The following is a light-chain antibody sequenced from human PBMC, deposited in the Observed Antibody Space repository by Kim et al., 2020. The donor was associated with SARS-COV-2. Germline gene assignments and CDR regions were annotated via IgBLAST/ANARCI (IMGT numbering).Light chain of an antibody. CDR1: NSDVGGYDY. CDR3: NSYTSSNTLVV. V-gene: IGLV2-14*03. J-gene: IGLJ2*01. Sequence: QSVVTQPASVSGSPGQSITISCTGTNSDVGGYDYVSWYQQHPGKAPKLMIYDVDNRPSGVSNRFSASKSGNTASLTISGLQAEDEADYYCNSYTSSNTLVVFGGGTQLTVL. CDR2: DVD.